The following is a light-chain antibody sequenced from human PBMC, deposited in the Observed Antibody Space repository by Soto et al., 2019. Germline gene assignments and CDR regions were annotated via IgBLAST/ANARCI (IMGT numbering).Light chain of an antibody. J-gene: IGKJ5*01. V-gene: IGKV1-9*01. CDR1: QDIDSY. CDR2: AAS. Sequence: DIQLTQSPSFLSASVGDRVTITCRASQDIDSYIAWYHQKPGKAPNLLIYAASTLESGVPSRFRGSGSGTEFTLTISSLQPEDFATYYCQQVNSYPITFGQGTRLEIK. CDR3: QQVNSYPIT.